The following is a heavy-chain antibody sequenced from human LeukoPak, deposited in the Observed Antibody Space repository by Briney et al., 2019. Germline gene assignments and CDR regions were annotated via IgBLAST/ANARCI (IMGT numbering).Heavy chain of an antibody. Sequence: RASLRPSCAASALTFSNSWMSCVRQAPGKGLEWVANIKQDGSEKYYVDSVKGRFTVSRDNAKSALYLQMNSLRVEDTAVYYCATTQCFDYWGQGTLVTVSS. CDR2: IKQDGSEK. V-gene: IGHV3-7*01. CDR3: ATTQCFDY. D-gene: IGHD6-19*01. CDR1: ALTFSNSW. J-gene: IGHJ4*02.